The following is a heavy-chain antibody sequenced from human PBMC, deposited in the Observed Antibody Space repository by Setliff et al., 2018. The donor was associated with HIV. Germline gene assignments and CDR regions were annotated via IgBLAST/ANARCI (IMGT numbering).Heavy chain of an antibody. CDR1: GGSISSYY. V-gene: IGHV4-59*01. CDR3: ARGPAGRLVFLSY. Sequence: TSETLSLTCTVSGGSISSYYWSWIRQSPGKGLEWLGYIYCSRSTNYNPSLKSRVTISVDTSKNRFSLTLNSVTAADTAVYYCARGPAGRLVFLSYWGQGTLVTVSS. CDR2: IYCSRST. D-gene: IGHD6-6*01. J-gene: IGHJ4*02.